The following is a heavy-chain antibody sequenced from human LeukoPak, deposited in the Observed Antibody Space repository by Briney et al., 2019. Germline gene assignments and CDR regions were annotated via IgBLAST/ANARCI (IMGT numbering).Heavy chain of an antibody. D-gene: IGHD5-24*01. CDR2: ISDGGDNT. V-gene: IGHV3-23*01. Sequence: GGSLRLLCATSGFTFSNNAMTWARQAPGKGLEWVSFISDGGDNTYYADSVKGRSTISRDNTKNSLYLQMNRLGAEYTAVYYCAGDGGPDGYNYDFDYWGQGSLVTVSS. CDR1: GFTFSNNA. CDR3: AGDGGPDGYNYDFDY. J-gene: IGHJ4*02.